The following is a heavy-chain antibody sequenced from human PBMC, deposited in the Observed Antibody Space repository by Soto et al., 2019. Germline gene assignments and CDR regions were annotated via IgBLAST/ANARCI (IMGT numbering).Heavy chain of an antibody. CDR3: ARVHITMIVVVTKDDAFDI. CDR2: INHSGST. V-gene: IGHV4-34*01. D-gene: IGHD3-22*01. Sequence: SETLSLTCAVYGGSFSGYYWSWIRQPPGKWLEWIGEINHSGSTNYNPSLKSRVTISVDTSKNQFSLKLSSVTAADTAVYYCARVHITMIVVVTKDDAFDIWGQGTMVTVSS. CDR1: GGSFSGYY. J-gene: IGHJ3*02.